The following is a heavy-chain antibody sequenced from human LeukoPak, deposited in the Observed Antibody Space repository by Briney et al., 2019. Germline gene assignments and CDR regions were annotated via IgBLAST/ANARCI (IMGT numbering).Heavy chain of an antibody. J-gene: IGHJ6*04. Sequence: ASVKVSCTASGYTFTSYGISWVRQAPGQGLEWMGWISAYNGNTNYAQKLQGRVTMTTDTSTSTAYMELRSLRSDDTAVYYCARDHGRRSAGYYYGMAVWGKGTTVTVSS. CDR3: ARDHGRRSAGYYYGMAV. D-gene: IGHD2-15*01. CDR1: GYTFTSYG. V-gene: IGHV1-18*04. CDR2: ISAYNGNT.